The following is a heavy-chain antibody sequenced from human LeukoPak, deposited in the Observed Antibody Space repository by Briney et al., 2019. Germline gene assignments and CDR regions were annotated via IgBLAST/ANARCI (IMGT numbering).Heavy chain of an antibody. CDR3: AKGLGGSSSSFFDY. CDR1: GFTFSSYW. J-gene: IGHJ4*02. CDR2: LSWNSDSI. V-gene: IGHV3-9*01. D-gene: IGHD6-6*01. Sequence: GGSLRLSCAASGFTFSSYWMSWVRQAPGKGLEWVSGLSWNSDSIDYADSVKGRFTISRDNAKNSLYLQMNSLRPEDTALYYCAKGLGGSSSSFFDYWGQGTLVTVSS.